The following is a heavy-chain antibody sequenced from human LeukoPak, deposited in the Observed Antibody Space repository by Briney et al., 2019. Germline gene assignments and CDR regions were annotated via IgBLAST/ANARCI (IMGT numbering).Heavy chain of an antibody. CDR3: ARSHYDFWSGYYSFGYYYYYYMDV. CDR2: ISSSGSTI. Sequence: PGGSLRLSCAASGFTFSDYYMSWIRQAPGKGLEWVSYISSSGSTIYYADSVKGRFTISRDNAKNSLYLQMNSLRAEDTALYYCARSHYDFWSGYYSFGYYYYYYMDVWGKGTTVTVSS. D-gene: IGHD3-3*01. J-gene: IGHJ6*03. V-gene: IGHV3-11*01. CDR1: GFTFSDYY.